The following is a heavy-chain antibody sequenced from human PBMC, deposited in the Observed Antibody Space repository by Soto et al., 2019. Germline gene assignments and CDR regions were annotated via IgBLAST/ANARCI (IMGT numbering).Heavy chain of an antibody. V-gene: IGHV3-48*02. J-gene: IGHJ4*02. Sequence: PGGSLRLSCVASGFTFSSYSMNWVRQAPGKGLEWISYISASSSGIYYADSVKGRFTISRDNAENSLYLQMNSLRDEDTAVYYCVRDSNWSFDFWGRGTLVTVSS. CDR3: VRDSNWSFDF. D-gene: IGHD1-1*01. CDR2: ISASSSGI. CDR1: GFTFSSYS.